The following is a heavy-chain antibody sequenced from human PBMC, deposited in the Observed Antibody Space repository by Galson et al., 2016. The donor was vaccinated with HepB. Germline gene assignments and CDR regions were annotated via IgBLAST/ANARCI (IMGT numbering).Heavy chain of an antibody. Sequence: SETLSLTCSVSRGSITDYSWSWIRQSPGVGLEWIGSISHSGDANYNPSLKSRVTMSLDTSESHFSLSLNSVTAADTAVYYCARSRGPYSYYFYMDVWGSGTTVTVSS. J-gene: IGHJ6*03. CDR1: RGSITDYS. CDR3: ARSRGPYSYYFYMDV. CDR2: ISHSGDA. D-gene: IGHD3-10*01. V-gene: IGHV4-59*01.